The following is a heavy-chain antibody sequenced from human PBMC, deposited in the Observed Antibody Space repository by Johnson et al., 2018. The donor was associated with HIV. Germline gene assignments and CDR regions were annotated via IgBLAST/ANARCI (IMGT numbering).Heavy chain of an antibody. J-gene: IGHJ3*02. Sequence: VQLVESGGGLVQPGGSLRLSCAAFGFTVSSYDMHWVRQPTGKVLQWVSGIGTAVATYYSGSVKARFPISRENAKNSLYLQMNSLRAGDTAVYYCARGRGVGRPIQKWLGAAFDIWGQGTMVTVSS. D-gene: IGHD5-18*01. CDR1: GFTVSSYD. CDR2: IGTAVAT. CDR3: ARGRGVGRPIQKWLGAAFDI. V-gene: IGHV3-13*01.